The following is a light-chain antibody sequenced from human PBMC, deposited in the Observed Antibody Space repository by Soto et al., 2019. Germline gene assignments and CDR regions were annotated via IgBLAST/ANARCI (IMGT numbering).Light chain of an antibody. CDR3: QQYNLWPPEVT. CDR1: QSVNRN. CDR2: GAS. Sequence: EKVMTQSPATLSVSPGESATLSCRASQSVNRNLAWYQQKPGQTPRLLIYGASTRAAGVPVRFSGSGSGTDFNLTISSLQSEDFAIYYCQQYNLWPPEVTFGPGTKVDIK. V-gene: IGKV3-15*01. J-gene: IGKJ3*01.